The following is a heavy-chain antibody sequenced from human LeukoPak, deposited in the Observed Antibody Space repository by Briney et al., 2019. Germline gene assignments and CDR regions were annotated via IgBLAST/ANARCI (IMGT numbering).Heavy chain of an antibody. D-gene: IGHD2-2*03. V-gene: IGHV4-59*01. CDR1: GGSISSYY. CDR2: IYYSGST. CDR3: ASGSAPYYFDY. Sequence: PSETLSLTCTVSGGSISSYYWSWIRQPPGKGLEWVGYIYYSGSTNYNPSLKSRVTISVDTSNNQFSLKLSSVPAADTAVYYCASGSAPYYFDYWGQGTLVTVSS. J-gene: IGHJ4*02.